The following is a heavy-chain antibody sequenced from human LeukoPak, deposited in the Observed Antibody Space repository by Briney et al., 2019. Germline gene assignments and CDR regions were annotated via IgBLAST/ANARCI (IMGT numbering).Heavy chain of an antibody. J-gene: IGHJ5*02. D-gene: IGHD1-26*01. V-gene: IGHV3-53*01. CDR1: GFSVSSNY. CDR2: IYSGGST. Sequence: PGGSLRLSCAVSGFSVSSNYMSWVRQAPGKGLEWVSVIYSGGSTYYADSVKGRFTTSRDNSKNTLYLQMNSLRAEDTAVYYCARNNGGREVVGDWFDPWGQGTLVTVSS. CDR3: ARNNGGREVVGDWFDP.